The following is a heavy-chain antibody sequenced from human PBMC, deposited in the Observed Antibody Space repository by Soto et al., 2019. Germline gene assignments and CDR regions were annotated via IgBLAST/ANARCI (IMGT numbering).Heavy chain of an antibody. CDR1: GFTFSSYG. D-gene: IGHD1-26*01. CDR3: ANQIIVGATTTAGDY. J-gene: IGHJ4*02. V-gene: IGHV3-30*18. Sequence: QVQLVESGGGVVQPGRSLRLSCAASGFTFSSYGMHWVRQAPGKGLEWVAVISYDGSNKYYADSVKGRFTISRDNSKNPLYLQMNSMRAEDTAVYYCANQIIVGATTTAGDYWGQGTLVTVSS. CDR2: ISYDGSNK.